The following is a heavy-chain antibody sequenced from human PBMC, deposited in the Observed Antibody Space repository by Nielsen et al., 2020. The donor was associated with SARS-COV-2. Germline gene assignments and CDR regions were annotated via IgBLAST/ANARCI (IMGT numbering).Heavy chain of an antibody. D-gene: IGHD6-19*01. CDR3: AREMVRWLVKEYYFDY. Sequence: GESLKISCAASGFTFSSYEMNWVRQAPGKGLEWVSYISSSGSTIYYADSVKGRFTISRDNAKNSLYLQMNSLRAEDTAVYYCAREMVRWLVKEYYFDYWGQGTLVTVSS. CDR2: ISSSGSTI. CDR1: GFTFSSYE. V-gene: IGHV3-48*03. J-gene: IGHJ4*02.